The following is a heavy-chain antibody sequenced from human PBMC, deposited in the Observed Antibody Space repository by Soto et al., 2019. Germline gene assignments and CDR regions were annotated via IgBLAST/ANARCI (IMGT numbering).Heavy chain of an antibody. V-gene: IGHV5-51*01. J-gene: IGHJ6*02. Sequence: GQSLKVSCNGSGYRFTSYCIGWVSQMPGKGLEWMGIIYPADSDTRYSPSFQGQVTISADKSIRTAYLQWSSLKASDTAMYYCARRLYSGSYYRYYYGLDGWGQGTTVTVS. CDR1: GYRFTSYC. CDR2: IYPADSDT. D-gene: IGHD1-26*01. CDR3: ARRLYSGSYYRYYYGLDG.